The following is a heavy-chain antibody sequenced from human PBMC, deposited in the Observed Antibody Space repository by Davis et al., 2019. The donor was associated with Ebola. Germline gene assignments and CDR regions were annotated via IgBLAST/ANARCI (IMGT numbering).Heavy chain of an antibody. J-gene: IGHJ4*02. V-gene: IGHV1-69*13. D-gene: IGHD3-9*01. Sequence: SVTVSCKASRGTFSSYAISWVRQAPPQGLEWMGGIIPIFGTANYAQKFQGRVTITADESTSTADMELSSLRSEDTAVYYCARGSGSRYFDWSIDYWGQGTLVTVSS. CDR2: IIPIFGTA. CDR3: ARGSGSRYFDWSIDY. CDR1: RGTFSSYA.